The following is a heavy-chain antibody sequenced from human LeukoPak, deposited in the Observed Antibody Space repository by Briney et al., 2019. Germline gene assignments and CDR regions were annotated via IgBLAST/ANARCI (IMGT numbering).Heavy chain of an antibody. CDR1: GFTFSSHG. CDR2: ISPSGGIT. J-gene: IGHJ6*03. V-gene: IGHV3-23*01. Sequence: GGTLRLSCAASGFTFSSHGMNWVRQAPGKGLEWVSGISPSGGITYYTDSVKGRFTISRDNSKNTQSLQMNSLRAEDTAVYYCAREGSPFYYYYMDVWGKGTTVTVSS. CDR3: AREGSPFYYYYMDV. D-gene: IGHD2-15*01.